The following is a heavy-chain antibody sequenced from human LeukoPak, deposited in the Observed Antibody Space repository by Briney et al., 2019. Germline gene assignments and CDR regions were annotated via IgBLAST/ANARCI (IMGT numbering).Heavy chain of an antibody. CDR3: AKDRRPVTMVQGVIRTAAFDI. D-gene: IGHD3-10*01. CDR2: ISWNSGSI. Sequence: GGSLRLSCAASGFTFDDYAMHWVRQAPGKGLEWVSGISWNSGSIGYAYSVKGRFTISRDNAKNSLYLQMNSLRAEDTALYYCAKDRRPVTMVQGVIRTAAFDIWGQGKMVTVSS. V-gene: IGHV3-9*01. J-gene: IGHJ3*02. CDR1: GFTFDDYA.